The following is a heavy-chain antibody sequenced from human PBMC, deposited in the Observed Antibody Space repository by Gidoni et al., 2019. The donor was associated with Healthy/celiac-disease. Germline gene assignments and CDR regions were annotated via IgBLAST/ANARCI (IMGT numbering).Heavy chain of an antibody. Sequence: EVQLVESGGGLVKPGGSLRLSCAASGFTFSSYSMNWVRQAPGKGLEWVSSISSSSSYIYYADSVKGRFTISRDKAKNSLYLQMNSLRAEDTAVYYCASEAARGFDYWGQGTLVTVSS. D-gene: IGHD6-6*01. CDR2: ISSSSSYI. CDR3: ASEAARGFDY. J-gene: IGHJ4*02. V-gene: IGHV3-21*01. CDR1: GFTFSSYS.